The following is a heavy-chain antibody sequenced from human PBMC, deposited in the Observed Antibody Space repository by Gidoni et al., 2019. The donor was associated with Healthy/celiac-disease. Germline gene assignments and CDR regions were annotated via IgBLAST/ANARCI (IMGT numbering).Heavy chain of an antibody. J-gene: IGHJ4*02. Sequence: EVQLVESGGGLVKPGGSLRLSCAASGFPFSSDSMNWVRHAPGKGLEWVASISSSSSYIYYADAVKGRFTISRDNAKNSLYLQRNSLRAEDTAVYYCARDRYYDSSGYPGLDFDYWGQGTLVTVSS. CDR1: GFPFSSDS. V-gene: IGHV3-21*01. CDR3: ARDRYYDSSGYPGLDFDY. CDR2: ISSSSSYI. D-gene: IGHD3-22*01.